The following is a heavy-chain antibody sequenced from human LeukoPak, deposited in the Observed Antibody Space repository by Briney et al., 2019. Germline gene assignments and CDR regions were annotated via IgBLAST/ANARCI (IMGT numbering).Heavy chain of an antibody. V-gene: IGHV4-59*08. CDR1: GGSISSYC. CDR2: IYNTGST. J-gene: IGHJ4*02. CDR3: ARHLSSSWLYFDY. Sequence: PSETLSLTCTVSGGSISSYCWSWIRQPPGKGLEWIGYIYNTGSTNYNPSLKSRVTISVDTSKNQFSLKVSSVTAADTAMYYCARHLSSSWLYFDYWAREPWSPSPQ. D-gene: IGHD6-13*01.